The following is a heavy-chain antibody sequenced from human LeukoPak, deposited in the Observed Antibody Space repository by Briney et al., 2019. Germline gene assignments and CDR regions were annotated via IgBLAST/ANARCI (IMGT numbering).Heavy chain of an antibody. D-gene: IGHD1-26*01. Sequence: ASVKVSCKASGYTFTSYDINWVRQATGQGLEWMGIINPSGGSTTYAQNFQGRVTMTRDTSTSTAYMELSSLRSEDTAVYYCARDLGAMEPDYWGQGTLVTVSS. V-gene: IGHV1-46*01. CDR3: ARDLGAMEPDY. J-gene: IGHJ4*02. CDR1: GYTFTSYD. CDR2: INPSGGST.